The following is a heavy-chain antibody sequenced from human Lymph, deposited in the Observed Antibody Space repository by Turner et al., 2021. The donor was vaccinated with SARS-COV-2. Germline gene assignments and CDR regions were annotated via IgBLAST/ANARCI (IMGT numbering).Heavy chain of an antibody. J-gene: IGHJ6*02. Sequence: QVQLVQSGAEVKKPGSSVKVSCKASGGTFSSYAISWVRQAPGQGLEWMGGTIPIFRIATYAQKFQGRVTITADKSTSTAYMELSSLRAEDTAVFYCARVVGGFGELGYYYYYGMDVWGQGTTVTVSS. CDR3: ARVVGGFGELGYYYYYGMDV. CDR2: TIPIFRIA. D-gene: IGHD3-10*01. V-gene: IGHV1-69*10. CDR1: GGTFSSYA.